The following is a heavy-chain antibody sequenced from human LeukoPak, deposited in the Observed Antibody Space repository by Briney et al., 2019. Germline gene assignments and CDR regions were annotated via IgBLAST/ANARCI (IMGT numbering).Heavy chain of an antibody. CDR2: TYYRSKWYN. V-gene: IGHV6-1*01. CDR3: ARDQGGSYFDY. D-gene: IGHD1-26*01. Sequence: SQTLSLTCAISGDSVSSNRAVWNWIRQSPSRGLEWLGRTYYRSKWYNDYAVSVKGRITINPDTSSNQFSLQLNSVTHEDTALYYCARDQGGSYFDYWGQGTLVTVSS. CDR1: GDSVSSNRAV. J-gene: IGHJ4*02.